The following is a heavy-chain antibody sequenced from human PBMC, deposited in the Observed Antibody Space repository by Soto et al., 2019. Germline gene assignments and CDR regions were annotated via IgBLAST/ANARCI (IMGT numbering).Heavy chain of an antibody. CDR1: GFRFSSYG. V-gene: IGHV3-21*01. J-gene: IGHJ4*02. D-gene: IGHD4-17*01. CDR3: ANIHYGSLDY. Sequence: GGSLRLSCTASGFRFSSYGMNWVRQAPGKGLEWVSSISSGSSFIYYADSVKGRFTISRDNAKNSLYLQMNSLRADDTAVYYCANIHYGSLDYWGQGTLVTVSS. CDR2: ISSGSSFI.